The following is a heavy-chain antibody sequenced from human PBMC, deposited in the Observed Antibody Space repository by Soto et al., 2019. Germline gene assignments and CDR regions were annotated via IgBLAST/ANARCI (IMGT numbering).Heavy chain of an antibody. CDR2: IIPIFGTA. CDR1: GGTFSSYA. J-gene: IGHJ5*02. Sequence: QVQLVQSGAEVKKPGSSVKVSCKASGGTFSSYAISWVRQAPGQGLEWMGGIIPIFGTANYAQKFQGRVKITADESTSTAYMELSSLRPEDTAVYYCARGPDSWNDRWWFDPWGQGTLVTVSS. V-gene: IGHV1-69*12. D-gene: IGHD1-20*01. CDR3: ARGPDSWNDRWWFDP.